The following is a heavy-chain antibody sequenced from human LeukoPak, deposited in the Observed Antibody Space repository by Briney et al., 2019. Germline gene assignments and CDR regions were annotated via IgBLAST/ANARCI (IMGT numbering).Heavy chain of an antibody. V-gene: IGHV3-30*18. CDR3: AKDLYFDY. CDR2: ISYDGSNK. CDR1: GFTFSSYG. Sequence: GGSLRFSCAASGFTFSSYGMHWVRQAPGKGLEWVAVISYDGSNKYYADSVKGRFTISRDNSKNTLYLQMNSLRAEDTAVYYCAKDLYFDYWGQGTLVTVSS. J-gene: IGHJ4*02.